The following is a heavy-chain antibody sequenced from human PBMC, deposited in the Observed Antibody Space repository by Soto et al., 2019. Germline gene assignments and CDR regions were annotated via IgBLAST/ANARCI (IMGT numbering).Heavy chain of an antibody. CDR1: GFTFSSYA. CDR3: AKDLRFLEWSLNYYFDY. V-gene: IGHV3-23*01. J-gene: IGHJ4*02. D-gene: IGHD3-3*01. Sequence: GGSLRLSCAASGFTFSSYAMSWVRQAPGKGLEWVSAISGSGGSTYYADSVKGRFTISRDNSKNTLYLQMNSLRAEDTAVYYCAKDLRFLEWSLNYYFDYWGQGTLVTVSS. CDR2: ISGSGGST.